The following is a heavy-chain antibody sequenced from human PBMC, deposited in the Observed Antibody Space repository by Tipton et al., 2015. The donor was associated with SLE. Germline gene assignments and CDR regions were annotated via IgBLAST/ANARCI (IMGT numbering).Heavy chain of an antibody. J-gene: IGHJ4*02. V-gene: IGHV4-39*07. CDR2: IYYSGST. D-gene: IGHD2-2*02. CDR3: ARTGGFCTSTSCYN. Sequence: TLSLTCAVSGASIRTYYWGWIRQPPGKGLEWIGSIYYSGSTYYNPSLKSRVIISVDTSKNHFSLSLNSVTAADTAVYYCARTGGFCTSTSCYNWGQGTLVTVSS. CDR1: GASIRTYY.